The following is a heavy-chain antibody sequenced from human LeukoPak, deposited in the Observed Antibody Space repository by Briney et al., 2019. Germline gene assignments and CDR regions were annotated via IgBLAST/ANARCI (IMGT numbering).Heavy chain of an antibody. Sequence: ASVKVSCKASGYTFTSYGISWVRQAPGQGLEWMGWISAYNGNTNYAQKFQGRVTITADESTSTAYMELSSLRSEDAAVYYCARGLKSRRGYGMDVWGQGTTVTVSS. CDR1: GYTFTSYG. D-gene: IGHD3-10*01. J-gene: IGHJ6*02. CDR2: ISAYNGNT. V-gene: IGHV1-18*01. CDR3: ARGLKSRRGYGMDV.